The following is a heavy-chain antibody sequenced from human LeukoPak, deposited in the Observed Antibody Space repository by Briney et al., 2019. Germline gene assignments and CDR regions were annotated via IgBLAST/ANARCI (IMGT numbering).Heavy chain of an antibody. CDR1: GYTFTGYY. V-gene: IGHV1-2*02. CDR3: ARVESWEHSGSSQDTFDI. Sequence: ASVKVSCKASGYTFTGYYMHWVRQAPGQGLEWMGWINPNSGGTNYAQKFQGRVTMTRDKSTSTVYMELSSLTSEDTAVYYCARVESWEHSGSSQDTFDIWGQGTMVTVSS. J-gene: IGHJ3*02. CDR2: INPNSGGT. D-gene: IGHD1-26*01.